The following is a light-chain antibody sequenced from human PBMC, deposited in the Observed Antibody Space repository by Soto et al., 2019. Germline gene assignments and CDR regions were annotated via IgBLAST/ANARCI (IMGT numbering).Light chain of an antibody. CDR3: QVWDIHSDHLYV. V-gene: IGLV3-21*02. Sequence: SYELTQPPSVSVAPGQTARITCGGNNNRNKNVHRYQQRPGQAPVLVVYDDRDRPSGIPERFSGSNSGNTATLTISRVEAGDEADYYCQVWDIHSDHLYVFGPGTKLTVL. CDR2: DDR. J-gene: IGLJ1*01. CDR1: NNRNKN.